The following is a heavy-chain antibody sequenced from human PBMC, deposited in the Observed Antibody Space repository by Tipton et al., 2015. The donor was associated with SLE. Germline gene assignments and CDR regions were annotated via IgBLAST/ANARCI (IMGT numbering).Heavy chain of an antibody. D-gene: IGHD3-10*01. CDR2: IRSKAYGGTT. Sequence: QLVQSGGGLVQPGGSLRLSCTASGFTFGDYAMSWFRQAPGKGLEWVGFIRSKAYGGTTEDAASVKGRFTISRDDSKSIAYLQMNSLKTEDTAVYYCTRPVGITMVRGVSIWGQGTMVTVSS. CDR1: GFTFGDYA. V-gene: IGHV3-49*03. CDR3: TRPVGITMVRGVSI. J-gene: IGHJ3*02.